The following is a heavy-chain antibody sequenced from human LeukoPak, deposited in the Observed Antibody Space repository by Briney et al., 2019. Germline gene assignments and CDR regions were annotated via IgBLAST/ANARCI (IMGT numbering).Heavy chain of an antibody. CDR3: ARTENYIPEDWFDP. CDR2: ICNRWSN. V-gene: IGHV4-39*01. Sequence: SVTLALTCTFSVDSISSSSSCWGWISQPPGKGLEWIGSICNRWSNFYNPAPKRRVPLSVDTSKNQFYLKLSSVTAADTAVYYCARTENYIPEDWFDPWGQGTLVTVSS. D-gene: IGHD5-24*01. J-gene: IGHJ5*02. CDR1: VDSISSSSSC.